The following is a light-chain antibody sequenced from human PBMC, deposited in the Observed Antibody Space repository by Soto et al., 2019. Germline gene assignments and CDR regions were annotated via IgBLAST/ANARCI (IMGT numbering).Light chain of an antibody. CDR1: SSDVGGYNY. J-gene: IGLJ1*01. CDR2: DVS. Sequence: QYVLTQPAAVSGSPGQSITISCTGTSSDVGGYNYVSWYQQHPGKAPKLMIYDVSNRPSGVSNRFSGSKSGNTASLTISGLQAEDEADYYCISYTSSSTLVFGNGRKAT. CDR3: ISYTSSSTLV. V-gene: IGLV2-14*01.